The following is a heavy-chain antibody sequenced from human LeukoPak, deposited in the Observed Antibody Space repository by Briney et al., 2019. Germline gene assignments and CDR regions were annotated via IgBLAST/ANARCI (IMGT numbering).Heavy chain of an antibody. J-gene: IGHJ4*02. V-gene: IGHV3-48*01. CDR1: GFTFSDYA. CDR2: ITTTGSTI. Sequence: PGGFLRLSCAASGFTFSDYAMNWVRQAPGKGLEWVSYITTTGSTIYYADSVKGRFTISRDNAKNTLFLQMNSLRPEDTAVYYCARERISMIRGVVTTSYFDYWGQGTLVTVSS. D-gene: IGHD3-10*01. CDR3: ARERISMIRGVVTTSYFDY.